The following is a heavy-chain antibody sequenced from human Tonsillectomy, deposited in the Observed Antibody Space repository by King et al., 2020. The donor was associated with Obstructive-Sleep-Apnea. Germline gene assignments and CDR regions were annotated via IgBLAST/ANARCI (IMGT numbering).Heavy chain of an antibody. CDR3: TRRGILGATTGYDY. J-gene: IGHJ4*02. D-gene: IGHD1-26*01. Sequence: VQLVESGGGLVQPGGSLKLCCAASGFSFSGSAMHWGRQASGKGLECVGRVSSKANNYATAYAASVTGRFTISRDDSRHTAYLQMNSLKTEDTAVYFCTRRGILGATTGYDYWGQGTLVTVSS. CDR1: GFSFSGSA. CDR2: VSSKANNYAT. V-gene: IGHV3-73*01.